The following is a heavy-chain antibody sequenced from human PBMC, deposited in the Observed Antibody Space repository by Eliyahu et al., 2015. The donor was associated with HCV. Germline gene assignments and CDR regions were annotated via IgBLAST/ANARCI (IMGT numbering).Heavy chain of an antibody. CDR2: ISSSSSYI. D-gene: IGHD2-2*01. J-gene: IGHJ4*02. V-gene: IGHV3-21*01. CDR3: ARGDVVVPPAMFLDY. Sequence: EVQLVESGGGLVKPGGSLRLSCAASGFTFXXYSMNWVRQAPGKGLEGVSSISSSSSYIYYADSVKGRFTISRDNAKNSLYLQMNSLRAEDTAVYYCARGDVVVPPAMFLDYWGQGTLVTVSS. CDR1: GFTFXXYS.